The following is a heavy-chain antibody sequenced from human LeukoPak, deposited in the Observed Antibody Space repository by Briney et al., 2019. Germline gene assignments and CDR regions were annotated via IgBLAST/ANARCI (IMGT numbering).Heavy chain of an antibody. CDR1: GYSFTSYW. Sequence: GESLKISCKGSGYSFTSYWIGWVRQMPGKGLEWMGIIYPGDSDTRYSPSFQGQVTISAGKSISTAYLQWSSLEASDTAMYYCARGPGIAVAGNYFDYWGQGTLVTVSS. V-gene: IGHV5-51*01. CDR2: IYPGDSDT. CDR3: ARGPGIAVAGNYFDY. D-gene: IGHD6-19*01. J-gene: IGHJ4*02.